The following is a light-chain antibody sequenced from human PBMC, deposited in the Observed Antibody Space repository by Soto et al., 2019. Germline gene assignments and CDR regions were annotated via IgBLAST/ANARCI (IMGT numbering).Light chain of an antibody. CDR2: AAS. Sequence: DIQMTQSPSSLSASVGDRVTITCRASQGISNYLAWYQQKPGKVPKLLIYAASTLQSGVRYRFSGSGSGTDFTLTISSLQPEDVATYYCQRYNSASTFGQGTKVEIK. CDR3: QRYNSAST. CDR1: QGISNY. V-gene: IGKV1-27*01. J-gene: IGKJ1*01.